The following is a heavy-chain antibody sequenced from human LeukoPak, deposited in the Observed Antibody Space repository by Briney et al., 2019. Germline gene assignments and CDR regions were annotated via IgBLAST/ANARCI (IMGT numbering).Heavy chain of an antibody. J-gene: IGHJ2*01. CDR2: IYYSGST. CDR1: GGSISSYY. D-gene: IGHD6-25*01. Sequence: PSETLSLTCTVSGGSISSYYWSWIRQPPGKGREWIGYIYYSGSTNYNPSLRSRVTISVDTSKDQFSLKLSSVTAGDTAVYYCARQGGGFWYFDLWGRGTLVTVSS. CDR3: ARQGGGFWYFDL. V-gene: IGHV4-59*08.